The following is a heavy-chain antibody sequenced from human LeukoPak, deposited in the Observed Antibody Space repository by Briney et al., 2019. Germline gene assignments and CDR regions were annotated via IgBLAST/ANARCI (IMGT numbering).Heavy chain of an antibody. J-gene: IGHJ5*01. CDR2: IKPDGSEK. V-gene: IGHV3-7*01. CDR1: GFVFSASY. CDR3: VRGGTYWTVS. Sequence: GGSLRLSCAASGFVFSASYMSWVRKAPGKGLEWVATIKPDGSEKYHVDSVSGRFTISRDNTNDSLFLQMNSLRVDDTAVYYCVRGGTYWTVSWGQGALVNVS.